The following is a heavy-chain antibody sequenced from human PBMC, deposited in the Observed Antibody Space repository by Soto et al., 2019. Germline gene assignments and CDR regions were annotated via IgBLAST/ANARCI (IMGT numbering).Heavy chain of an antibody. D-gene: IGHD5-12*01. CDR3: ARHIVATSNLDY. V-gene: IGHV4-59*08. CDR2: IYYSGST. Sequence: SDTLSLTCPVSGFSLSSYYWSWIRQPPGKGLEWIGYIYYSGSTDYNPSLKGRVTISVDTSKNQFSLKLSSVTAADTAVYYCARHIVATSNLDYWGQGTLVTVSS. J-gene: IGHJ4*02. CDR1: GFSLSSYY.